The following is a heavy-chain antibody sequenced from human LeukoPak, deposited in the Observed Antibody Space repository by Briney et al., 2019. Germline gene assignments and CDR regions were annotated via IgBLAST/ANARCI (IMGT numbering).Heavy chain of an antibody. D-gene: IGHD3-9*01. CDR2: IYYSGST. CDR3: AREGPDILTGYYEDY. V-gene: IGHV4-30-4*01. CDR1: GGSISSGDYY. J-gene: IGHJ4*02. Sequence: SQTLSLTCTVSGGSISSGDYYWSWIRQPPVKGLEWIGYIYYSGSTYYNPSLKSRVTISVDTSKNQFSLKLSSVTAADTAVYYCAREGPDILTGYYEDYWGQGTLVTVSS.